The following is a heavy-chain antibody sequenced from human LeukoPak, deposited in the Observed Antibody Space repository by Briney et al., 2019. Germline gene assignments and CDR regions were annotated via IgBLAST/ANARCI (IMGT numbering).Heavy chain of an antibody. CDR2: INHSGST. CDR1: GGSFSGYY. D-gene: IGHD6-13*01. CDR3: ARVNEQQLVLDY. V-gene: IGHV4-34*01. J-gene: IGHJ4*02. Sequence: SETLSLTCAVYGGSFSGYYWSWIRQPPGKGLEWIGEINHSGSTNYNPSLKSRVTISVDTSKNQFSLKLSSVTAADTAVYYCARVNEQQLVLDYWGQGTLVTVSS.